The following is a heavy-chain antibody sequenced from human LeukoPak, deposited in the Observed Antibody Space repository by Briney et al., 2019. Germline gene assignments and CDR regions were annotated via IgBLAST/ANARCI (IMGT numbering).Heavy chain of an antibody. CDR2: IIPIFGTA. D-gene: IGHD3-3*01. V-gene: IGHV1-69*13. CDR1: GGTFSSYA. CDR3: ARSPCYDFWSGCPFDY. J-gene: IGHJ4*02. Sequence: GASVKVSCKASGGTFSSYAISWVRQAPGQGLEWMGGIIPIFGTANYAQKFQGRVTITADESTSTAYMELSSLRSEDTAVYYCARSPCYDFWSGCPFDYWGQGTLVTVSS.